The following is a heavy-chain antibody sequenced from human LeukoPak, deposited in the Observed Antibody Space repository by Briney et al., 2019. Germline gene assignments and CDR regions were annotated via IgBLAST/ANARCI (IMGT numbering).Heavy chain of an antibody. V-gene: IGHV3-23*01. CDR3: AKRSSGSSWYHS. D-gene: IGHD6-13*01. Sequence: PGGSLRPSCAASGFTFSIYDMTWVRQAPGKGLEWVSAISGGGDSTYYADSVKGRFTISRDNSKNTLYLQMNSLRAEDTAVYFCAKRSSGSSWYHSWGQGTLVTVSS. CDR1: GFTFSIYD. CDR2: ISGGGDST. J-gene: IGHJ5*01.